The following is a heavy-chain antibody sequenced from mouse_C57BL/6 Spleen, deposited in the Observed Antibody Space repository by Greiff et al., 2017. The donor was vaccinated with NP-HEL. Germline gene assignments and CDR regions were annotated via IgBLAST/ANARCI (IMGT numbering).Heavy chain of an antibody. CDR2: IHPNSGST. CDR1: GYTFTSYW. V-gene: IGHV1-64*01. CDR3: ARHYYGSRYWYFDV. J-gene: IGHJ1*03. Sequence: QVQLQQPGAELVKPGASVKLSCKASGYTFTSYWMHWVKQRPGQGLEWIGMIHPNSGSTNYTEKFKSKATLTVDKSSSTAYMQLSSLTSEDSAVYYCARHYYGSRYWYFDVWGTGTTVTVSS. D-gene: IGHD1-1*01.